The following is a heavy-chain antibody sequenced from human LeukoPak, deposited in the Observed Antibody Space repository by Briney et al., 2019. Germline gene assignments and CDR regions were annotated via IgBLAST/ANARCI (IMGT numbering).Heavy chain of an antibody. J-gene: IGHJ6*02. CDR1: GGSISSSSYY. CDR3: ARHSSSIYDMDV. D-gene: IGHD6-13*01. Sequence: SETLSLTCTVSGGSISSSSYYWGWIRQPPGKGLEWIGSIYYSGSTYYNPSLKSRVTISVDTSKNQFSLKLSSVTAADTAVYYCARHSSSIYDMDVWGQGTTVTVSS. V-gene: IGHV4-39*07. CDR2: IYYSGST.